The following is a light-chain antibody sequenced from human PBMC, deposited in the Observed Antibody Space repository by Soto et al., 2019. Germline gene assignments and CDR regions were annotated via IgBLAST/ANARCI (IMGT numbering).Light chain of an antibody. CDR3: QQYNNWPPIT. Sequence: DIVMTQSPATLSLSPGERATLSFRASQSVSSNLAWYQQKPGQAPRLLIYGASTRATGIPDRFSGSGSGTEFTLTISSLQSEDFAVYYCQQYNNWPPITFGQGTRLEIK. CDR1: QSVSSN. J-gene: IGKJ5*01. CDR2: GAS. V-gene: IGKV3D-15*01.